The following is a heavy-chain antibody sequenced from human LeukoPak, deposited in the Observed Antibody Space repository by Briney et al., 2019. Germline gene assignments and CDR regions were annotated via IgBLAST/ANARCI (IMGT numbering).Heavy chain of an antibody. CDR2: INPNSGGT. CDR1: GYTFTGYY. V-gene: IGHV1-2*02. J-gene: IGHJ4*02. CDR3: ATQAFDY. Sequence: GASVKVSCKASGYTFTGYYMHWVRQAPGQGLEWMGWINPNSGGTNYAQKFQGRVTMTRDMSTSTVYMEVSSLRSEDTAVYYCATQAFDYWGQGTLVTVSS.